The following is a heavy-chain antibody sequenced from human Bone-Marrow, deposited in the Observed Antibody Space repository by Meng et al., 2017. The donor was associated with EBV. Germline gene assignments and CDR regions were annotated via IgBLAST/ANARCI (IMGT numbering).Heavy chain of an antibody. CDR1: GITFRRYW. CDR2: INENGGIT. Sequence: EVQLGESGGALVQAGGSLRLSCAVSGITFRRYWMHWVRQAPGKGLVWISRINENGGITTYADSVRGRFTISRDNTKNTLYLQINNVRVEDTAVYFCSRDLAGPYDDWGQGALVTVSS. V-gene: IGHV3-74*01. J-gene: IGHJ4*02. CDR3: SRDLAGPYDD.